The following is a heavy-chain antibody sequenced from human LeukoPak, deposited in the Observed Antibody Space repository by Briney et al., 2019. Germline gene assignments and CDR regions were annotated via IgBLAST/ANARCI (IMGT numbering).Heavy chain of an antibody. CDR1: GGSFSGYY. Sequence: PSETLSLTCAVYGGSFSGYYWSWIRQPPGKGLEWIGEINHSGSTNYDPSLKSRVTISVDTSKNQFSLKLSSVTAADTAVYYCARGRFLLAYWGRGTLVTVSS. D-gene: IGHD3-3*02. J-gene: IGHJ4*02. CDR3: ARGRFLLAY. CDR2: INHSGST. V-gene: IGHV4-34*01.